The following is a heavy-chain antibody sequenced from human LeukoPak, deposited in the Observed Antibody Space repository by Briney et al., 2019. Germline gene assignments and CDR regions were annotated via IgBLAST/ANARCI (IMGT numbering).Heavy chain of an antibody. CDR3: TADGNCQTTSCY. Sequence: GGSLRLSCTASGFTFSNAWMSWVRQAPGKGLECIGRIKSNGDGGTTEFAAPVKGRFTISRDDSKNTLYLQMNSLETEDTAVYYCTADGNCQTTSCYWGRGALVTVSS. CDR1: GFTFSNAW. CDR2: IKSNGDGGTT. V-gene: IGHV3-15*01. D-gene: IGHD2-2*01. J-gene: IGHJ4*02.